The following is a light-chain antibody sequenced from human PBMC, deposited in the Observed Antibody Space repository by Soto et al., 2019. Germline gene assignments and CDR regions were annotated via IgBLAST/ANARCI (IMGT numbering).Light chain of an antibody. J-gene: IGLJ2*01. CDR3: CSYAGSRTHVL. V-gene: IGLV2-23*02. CDR2: EVS. CDR1: SSDVGSYNL. Sequence: QSVLTQPASVSGSPGQSITISCIGTSSDVGSYNLVSWYQQHPGKAPKVLIYEVSERPSGVSNRFSDSKSGNTASLTISGLQAEDEAEYYCCSYAGSRTHVLFGGGTK.